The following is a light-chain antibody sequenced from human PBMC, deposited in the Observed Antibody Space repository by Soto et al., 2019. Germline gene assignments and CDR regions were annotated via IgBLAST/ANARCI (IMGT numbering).Light chain of an antibody. CDR1: QGIRDD. V-gene: IGKV1-6*01. CDR3: LQHYYFPPT. CDR2: ATA. J-gene: IGKJ1*01. Sequence: AIQLTQSPSSLSASVGDSVTITCRASQGIRDDLAWFQQSPGKAPKVLIYATANLQSGVPSRFSGSGSGTDFTLTISSLQPEDFATYYCLQHYYFPPTFGQGTKVE.